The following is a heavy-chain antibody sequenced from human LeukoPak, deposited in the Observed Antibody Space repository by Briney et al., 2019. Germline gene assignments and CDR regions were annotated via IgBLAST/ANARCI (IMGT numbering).Heavy chain of an antibody. D-gene: IGHD3-10*01. CDR1: GGSISSYY. J-gene: IGHJ6*02. Sequence: SETLSLTCTVSGGSISSYYWSWIRQPPGKGLEWIGYIYYSGSTNYNPSLKSRVTISLDTSKNQFSLKLSSVTAADTAVYYCARLRFTDYYYYGMDVWGQGTTVTVSS. CDR2: IYYSGST. CDR3: ARLRFTDYYYYGMDV. V-gene: IGHV4-59*08.